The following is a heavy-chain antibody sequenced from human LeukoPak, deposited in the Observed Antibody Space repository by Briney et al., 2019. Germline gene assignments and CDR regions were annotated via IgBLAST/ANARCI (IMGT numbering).Heavy chain of an antibody. D-gene: IGHD3-9*01. Sequence: PSETLSLTCTVSGYSISRGYHWGWIRQPPGKGLEWIGSIHHSGSTYYNPSLKSRVTTSVDTSKNQFSLRLNFVTAADTAVYYCVRFDWTTDYWGQGTLVTVS. V-gene: IGHV4-38-2*02. CDR2: IHHSGST. J-gene: IGHJ4*02. CDR1: GYSISRGYH. CDR3: VRFDWTTDY.